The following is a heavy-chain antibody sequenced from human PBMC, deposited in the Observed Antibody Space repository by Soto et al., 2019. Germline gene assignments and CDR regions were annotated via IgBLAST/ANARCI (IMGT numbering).Heavy chain of an antibody. Sequence: QVQMEQSGPEVRKPGSSLKVSCKPSGGFLSSFAINWVRQAPGQGLEWMGRIIPIVDVANSAQRFQDRITFTADKSTGTAYMELSSLRPDDTAVSYCASGDSSPWFYFDHWGLGSLVTVSS. V-gene: IGHV1-69*02. CDR1: GGFLSSFA. CDR3: ASGDSSPWFYFDH. CDR2: IIPIVDVA. J-gene: IGHJ4*02. D-gene: IGHD6-13*01.